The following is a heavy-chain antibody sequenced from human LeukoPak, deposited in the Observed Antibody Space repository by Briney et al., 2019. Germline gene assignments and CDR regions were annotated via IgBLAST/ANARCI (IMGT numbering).Heavy chain of an antibody. J-gene: IGHJ6*03. V-gene: IGHV3-48*03. D-gene: IGHD3-3*01. CDR1: GFTFSSYE. Sequence: GGSLRLSCAASGFTFSSYEMNWVRQAPGKGLEWVSYISSSGSTIYYADSVKGRFTISRDNAKNSLYLQMNSLRAEDTAVYYCARGVRLLEWLPNYYYYYMDVWGKGTTVTVSS. CDR2: ISSSGSTI. CDR3: ARGVRLLEWLPNYYYYYMDV.